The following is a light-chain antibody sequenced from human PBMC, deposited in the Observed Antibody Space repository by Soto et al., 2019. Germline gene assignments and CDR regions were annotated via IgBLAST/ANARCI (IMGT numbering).Light chain of an antibody. Sequence: EIVLTQSPGTLSLSPGERATPSCWASQTVSSNYLAWYQQRPGQAPRLIIYGASSRATGIPDRFSGSGSGTDFTLTISRLEPEDFAVYYCQQYGSSPRTFGQGTKVDIK. CDR3: QQYGSSPRT. V-gene: IGKV3-20*01. CDR2: GAS. CDR1: QTVSSNY. J-gene: IGKJ1*01.